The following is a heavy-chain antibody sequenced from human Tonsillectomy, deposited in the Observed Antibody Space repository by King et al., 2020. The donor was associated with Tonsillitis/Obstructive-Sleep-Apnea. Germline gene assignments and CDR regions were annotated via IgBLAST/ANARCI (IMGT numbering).Heavy chain of an antibody. V-gene: IGHV3-7*04. CDR1: GFTFSRYW. D-gene: IGHD6-13*01. CDR2: IKQDGSEK. CDR3: ARDYGHSNSFGYYSMAV. Sequence: VQLVESGGGLVQPGGSLRLSCAASGFTFSRYWMCWVRQAPGKGLEWVANIKQDGSEKYYVDSVSGRFPISRDNAKNSLYLQMNSLRAEDTAVYYCARDYGHSNSFGYYSMAVWGTGTTVTVSS. J-gene: IGHJ6*03.